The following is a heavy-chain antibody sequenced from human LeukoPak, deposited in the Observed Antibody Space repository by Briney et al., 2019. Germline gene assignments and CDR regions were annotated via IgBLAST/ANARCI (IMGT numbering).Heavy chain of an antibody. J-gene: IGHJ6*02. Sequence: PGGSLRLSCVASGFTFSSYGMSWVRQAPGEGLEWVAVIWYDGSNKYYADSVKGRFTISRDNSKNTLYLQMNSLRAEDTAVYYCARDRYGVRGKNYYYYGMDVWGQGTTVTVSS. CDR1: GFTFSSYG. V-gene: IGHV3-33*08. D-gene: IGHD3-10*01. CDR2: IWYDGSNK. CDR3: ARDRYGVRGKNYYYYGMDV.